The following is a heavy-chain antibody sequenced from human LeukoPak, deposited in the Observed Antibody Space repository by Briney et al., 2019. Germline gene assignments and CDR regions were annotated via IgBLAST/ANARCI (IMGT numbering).Heavy chain of an antibody. V-gene: IGHV3-30*18. CDR2: ISYDGSNK. D-gene: IGHD3-22*01. CDR1: GFTFSSYG. J-gene: IGHJ6*02. Sequence: GRSLRLSCAASGFTFSSYGMHWVRQAPGKGLEWVAVISYDGSNKYYADSVKGRFTISRGNSKNTLYLQMNSLRAEDTAVYYCAKDQKGHYYDSSGYRGMDVWGQGTAVTVSS. CDR3: AKDQKGHYYDSSGYRGMDV.